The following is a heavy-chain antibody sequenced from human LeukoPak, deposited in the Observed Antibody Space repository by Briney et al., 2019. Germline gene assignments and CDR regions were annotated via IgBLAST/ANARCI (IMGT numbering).Heavy chain of an antibody. CDR2: ISYDGSNK. D-gene: IGHD3-3*01. J-gene: IGHJ6*02. CDR1: GFTFSSYG. CDR3: AKEDRDYDFWSGLNYYYGMDV. V-gene: IGHV3-30*18. Sequence: GGSLRLSCAASGFTFSSYGMHWVRQAPGKGLEWVAVISYDGSNKYYADSVKGRFTISRDNSKNTLYLQMNSLRAEDTAVYYCAKEDRDYDFWSGLNYYYGMDVWGQGTTVTASS.